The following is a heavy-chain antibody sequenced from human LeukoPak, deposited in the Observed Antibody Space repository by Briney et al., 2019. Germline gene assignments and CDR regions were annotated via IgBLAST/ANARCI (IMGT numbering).Heavy chain of an antibody. CDR3: ARVCPSTMVRGVIGYYYYYMDV. J-gene: IGHJ6*03. CDR1: GGSFSGYY. D-gene: IGHD3-10*01. Sequence: PSETLSLTCAVYGGSFSGYYWSWIRQPPGKGLEWIGEINHSGSTNYNPSLKSRVTISVDTSKNQFSLKLSSVTAADTAVYYCARVCPSTMVRGVIGYYYYYMDVWGKGTTVTISS. CDR2: INHSGST. V-gene: IGHV4-34*01.